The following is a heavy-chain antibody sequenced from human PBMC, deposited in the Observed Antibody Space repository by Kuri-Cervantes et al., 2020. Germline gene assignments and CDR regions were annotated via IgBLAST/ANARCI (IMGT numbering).Heavy chain of an antibody. CDR3: ASQLGILGSAFDI. Sequence: GGSLRLSCAASGFTFADYAIHWVRQAPGKGLEWVSGISWNSGSIGYAESVKGRFTISRDNAKNSLYLQMNSLRAEDTAVYYCASQLGILGSAFDIWGQGTMVTVSS. CDR1: GFTFADYA. D-gene: IGHD7-27*01. CDR2: ISWNSGSI. V-gene: IGHV3-9*01. J-gene: IGHJ3*02.